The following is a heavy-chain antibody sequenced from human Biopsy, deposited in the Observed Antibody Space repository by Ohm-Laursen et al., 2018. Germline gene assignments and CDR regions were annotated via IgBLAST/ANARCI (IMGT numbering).Heavy chain of an antibody. Sequence: SDTLSLTCTVSGDSVTKYYWSWIRQPPGKGREWIGHIYYSVRTNYNPSLQSRVSISVDTSRNQVSLTLSSVTAADTAVYYCARDSGILNYGNFKYYHYYGMDVWGQGTKVTVSS. V-gene: IGHV4-59*02. J-gene: IGHJ6*02. CDR2: IYYSVRT. CDR3: ARDSGILNYGNFKYYHYYGMDV. CDR1: GDSVTKYY. D-gene: IGHD4-11*01.